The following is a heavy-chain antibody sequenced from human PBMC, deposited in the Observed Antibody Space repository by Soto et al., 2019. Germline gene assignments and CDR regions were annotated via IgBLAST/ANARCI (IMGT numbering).Heavy chain of an antibody. Sequence: ASLNVYCKTSGDTISKYPSSWVRQTKGQGLEWMGGIIPNSGGTNYAQKFQGWVTMTRDTSISTAYMELSRLRSDDTAVYYCARGGDVLRYFDWLLTLDYWGQGTLVTVSS. J-gene: IGHJ4*02. CDR1: GDTISKYP. V-gene: IGHV1-2*04. CDR3: ARGGDVLRYFDWLLTLDY. CDR2: IIPNSGGT. D-gene: IGHD3-9*01.